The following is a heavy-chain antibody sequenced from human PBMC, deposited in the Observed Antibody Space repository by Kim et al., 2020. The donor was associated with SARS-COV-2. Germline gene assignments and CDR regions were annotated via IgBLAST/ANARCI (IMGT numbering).Heavy chain of an antibody. CDR2: MNVGNGNT. J-gene: IGHJ4*02. CDR1: GYTFTNYG. CDR3: ARGSLGATLDF. V-gene: IGHV1-3*01. Sequence: ASVKVSCKASGYTFTNYGIHWVCQAPGQRLEWMGWMNVGNGNTKYSQKFQDRVTITKDTSASTVYMELSSLKSEDTAVYYCARGSLGATLDFWGQGTLVTVSS. D-gene: IGHD1-26*01.